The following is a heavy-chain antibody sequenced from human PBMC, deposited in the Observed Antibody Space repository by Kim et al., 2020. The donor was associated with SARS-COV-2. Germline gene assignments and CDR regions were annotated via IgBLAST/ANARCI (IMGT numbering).Heavy chain of an antibody. CDR1: GFTFNSHA. D-gene: IGHD1-1*01. J-gene: IGHJ5*02. CDR3: ARGPQYSFYTNGYFYH. Sequence: GGSLRLSCTASGFTFNSHAISWVRQAPGKGLQWVSVIGGSGDYTYYSDSVKGRFTISRDNSRNMLFLQMNSLGAEDTGLYFCARGPQYSFYTNGYFYHWGLGTLVTVSS. V-gene: IGHV3-23*01. CDR2: IGGSGDYT.